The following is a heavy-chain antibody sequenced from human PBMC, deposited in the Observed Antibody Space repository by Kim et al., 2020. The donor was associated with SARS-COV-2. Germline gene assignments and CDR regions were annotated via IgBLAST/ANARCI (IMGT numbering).Heavy chain of an antibody. Sequence: SGPTLVNPTQTLTLTCTFSGFSLSTSGMCVSWIRQPPGKALEWLALIDWDDDKYYSTSLKTRLTISKDTSKNQVGLTMTNMDPVDTATYYCARISSSGSYYGENNFDYWGQGTLVTVSS. CDR2: IDWDDDK. V-gene: IGHV2-70*01. CDR3: ARISSSGSYYGENNFDY. CDR1: GFSLSTSGMC. J-gene: IGHJ4*02. D-gene: IGHD3-10*01.